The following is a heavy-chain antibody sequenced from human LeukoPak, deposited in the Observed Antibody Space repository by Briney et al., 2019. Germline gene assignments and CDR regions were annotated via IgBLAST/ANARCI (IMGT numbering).Heavy chain of an antibody. D-gene: IGHD3-22*01. Sequence: GGSLRLSCAASGFTFSSYSMTWVRQAPGKGLEWVSSISSSSSYIYYADSVKGRFTISRDNAKNSLYPQMNSLRAEDTAVYYCARDQYYYDSSGYGNWGQGTLVTVSS. CDR3: ARDQYYYDSSGYGN. V-gene: IGHV3-21*01. CDR2: ISSSSSYI. CDR1: GFTFSSYS. J-gene: IGHJ4*02.